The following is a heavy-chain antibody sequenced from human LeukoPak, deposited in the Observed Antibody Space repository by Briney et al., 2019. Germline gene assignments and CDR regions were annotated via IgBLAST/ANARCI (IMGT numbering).Heavy chain of an antibody. CDR2: INPNSGGT. CDR1: GYTFTCYY. V-gene: IGHV1-2*04. Sequence: ASVKVSCKASGYTFTCYYMHWVRQAPGQGLEWMGWINPNSGGTNYAQKFQGWVTMTRGTSISTAYMELSRLRSDDTAVYYCARGNLGIGWFDPWGQGTLVTVSS. CDR3: ARGNLGIGWFDP. J-gene: IGHJ5*02. D-gene: IGHD7-27*01.